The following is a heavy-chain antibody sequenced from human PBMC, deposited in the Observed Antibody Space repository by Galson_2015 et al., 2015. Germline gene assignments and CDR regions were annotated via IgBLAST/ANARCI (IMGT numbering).Heavy chain of an antibody. D-gene: IGHD2-15*01. CDR1: GGTFSSYT. CDR3: ARDLRGCSGGSCYYFDY. J-gene: IGHJ4*02. V-gene: IGHV1-69*04. CDR2: IIPILGIA. Sequence: SVKVSCKASGGTFSSYTISWVRQAPGQGLEWMGRIIPILGIANYAQKFQGRVTITADKSTSTAYMELSSLRSEDTAVYYCARDLRGCSGGSCYYFDYWGQGTLVTVSS.